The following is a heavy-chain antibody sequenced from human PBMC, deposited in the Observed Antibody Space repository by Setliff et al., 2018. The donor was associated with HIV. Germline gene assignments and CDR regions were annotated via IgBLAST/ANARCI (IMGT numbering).Heavy chain of an antibody. V-gene: IGHV3-11*04. CDR1: GFTFSDYY. Sequence: GSLRLSCAASGFTFSDYYMSWIRQAPGKGLEWVSYITGGGDTIYYADSVKGRFTMSRDNAKDSVYLQMNTLRVEDTAVYYCAREATPRHSSGWVYFDYWGQGMMVTVSS. J-gene: IGHJ4*02. CDR3: AREATPRHSSGWVYFDY. D-gene: IGHD6-19*01. CDR2: ITGGGDTI.